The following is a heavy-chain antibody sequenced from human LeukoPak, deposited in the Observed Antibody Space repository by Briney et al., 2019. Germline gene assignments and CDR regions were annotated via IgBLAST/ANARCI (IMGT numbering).Heavy chain of an antibody. J-gene: IGHJ4*02. CDR2: IFSSGST. CDR1: VGSINNYY. D-gene: IGHD6-13*01. CDR3: ARAGSGTGFDY. Sequence: SETLSLTCAVSVGSINNYYWIWIRQPAGKGLEWIGRIFSSGSTSYNSSLKSRVTMSVDTSKNQFSLTLSSVTAADTAVYYCARAGSGTGFDYWGQGTLVTVSS. V-gene: IGHV4-4*07.